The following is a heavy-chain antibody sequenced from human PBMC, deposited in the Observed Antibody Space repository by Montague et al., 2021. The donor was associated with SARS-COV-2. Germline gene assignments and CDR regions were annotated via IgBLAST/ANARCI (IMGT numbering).Heavy chain of an antibody. Sequence: SETLSLTCTVSGGSTSRYYWNWIRQPPGKGLERIAYIYYSGSTNYNPSLKSRVTISVDTSKNQFSLKLSSVTAADTAVYYCARSRENYNILTGYPYYFDYWGQGTLVTVSS. J-gene: IGHJ4*02. CDR2: IYYSGST. CDR3: ARSRENYNILTGYPYYFDY. CDR1: GGSTSRYY. V-gene: IGHV4-59*01. D-gene: IGHD3-9*01.